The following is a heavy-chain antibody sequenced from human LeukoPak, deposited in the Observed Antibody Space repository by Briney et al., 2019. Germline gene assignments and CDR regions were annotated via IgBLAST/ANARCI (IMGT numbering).Heavy chain of an antibody. J-gene: IGHJ6*04. D-gene: IGHD6-19*01. CDR2: ISSSSSYT. Sequence: GGSLRLSCAASGFTFSDYYMSWIRQAPGKGLEWASYISSSSSYTNYADSVKGRFTISRDNAKNSLYLQMNSLRAEDTAVYYCARAGGGSGWYKRYYGMDVWGKGTTVTVSS. CDR3: ARAGGGSGWYKRYYGMDV. V-gene: IGHV3-11*06. CDR1: GFTFSDYY.